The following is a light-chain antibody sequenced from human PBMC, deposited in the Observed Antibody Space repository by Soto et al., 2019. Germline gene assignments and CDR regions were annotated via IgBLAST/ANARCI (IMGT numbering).Light chain of an antibody. CDR2: GVS. V-gene: IGLV2-14*01. CDR1: RGDIGGYNY. CDR3: SSYTSSSSLV. Sequence: QSALTQPASVSGSPGQSISVSCTGTRGDIGGYNYVSWYQQHPGKAPKLLIHGVSNRPSGVSDRFSGSKSGNTASLTISGLQAEDEADYYCSSYTSSSSLVFGTGTKVTVL. J-gene: IGLJ1*01.